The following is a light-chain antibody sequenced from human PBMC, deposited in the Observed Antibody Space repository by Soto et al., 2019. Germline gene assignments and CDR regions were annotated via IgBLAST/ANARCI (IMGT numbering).Light chain of an antibody. Sequence: EIVITQSPATLSASPGERATLSCRASQSVSSNLAWYQQKPGQAPRPLIYGASTRATGIPARFSGSGSGTEFTLTISSLQSEDFAVYYCQQYNNWPPWTFGQGTKVDIK. CDR2: GAS. CDR1: QSVSSN. V-gene: IGKV3-15*01. CDR3: QQYNNWPPWT. J-gene: IGKJ1*01.